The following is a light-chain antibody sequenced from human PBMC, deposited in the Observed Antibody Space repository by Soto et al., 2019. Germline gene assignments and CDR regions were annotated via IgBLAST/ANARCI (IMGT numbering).Light chain of an antibody. CDR1: QSLVHRDGNTY. J-gene: IGKJ2*01. Sequence: DIVMTQSPLSSPVTLGQPASISCRSSQSLVHRDGNTYLSWLQQRPGQPPRLLIYQISNRFSGVPDRFSGSGAGTDFTLKISRVVAEDVGVYYCMQATQFPHPTFGQGTKLEIK. CDR2: QIS. CDR3: MQATQFPHPT. V-gene: IGKV2-24*01.